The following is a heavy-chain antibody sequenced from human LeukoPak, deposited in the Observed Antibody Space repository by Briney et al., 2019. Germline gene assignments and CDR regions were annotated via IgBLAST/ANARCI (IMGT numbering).Heavy chain of an antibody. CDR1: GYTFTGYY. J-gene: IGHJ4*02. Sequence: GASVKVSCKTSGYTFTGYYMHWVRQAPGQGLEWMGWINPNSGGTNYAQKFQGRVTMTRDTSISTAYMELSRLRSDDTAVYYCARELRYFDWLYYFDYWGQGTLVTVSS. CDR2: INPNSGGT. V-gene: IGHV1-2*02. D-gene: IGHD3-9*01. CDR3: ARELRYFDWLYYFDY.